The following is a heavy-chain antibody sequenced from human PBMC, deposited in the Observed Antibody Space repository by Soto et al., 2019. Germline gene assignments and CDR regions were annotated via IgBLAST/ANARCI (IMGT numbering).Heavy chain of an antibody. Sequence: ASVKVSCKASGGTFSSYAISWVRQAPGQGLEWMGGIIPIFGTANYAQKFQGRVTITADKSTSTAYMELSSLRSEDTAVYYRARGTPVDTAMARNWFDPWGQGTLVTVSS. D-gene: IGHD5-18*01. CDR2: IIPIFGTA. V-gene: IGHV1-69*06. CDR3: ARGTPVDTAMARNWFDP. CDR1: GGTFSSYA. J-gene: IGHJ5*02.